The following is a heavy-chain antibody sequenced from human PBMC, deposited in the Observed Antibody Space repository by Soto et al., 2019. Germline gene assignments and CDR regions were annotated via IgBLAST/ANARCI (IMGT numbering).Heavy chain of an antibody. CDR2: ISGSGGST. D-gene: IGHD6-13*01. J-gene: IGHJ5*02. V-gene: IGHV3-23*01. CDR3: AKDHEXSXSWLSSHNWFDP. CDR1: GFTFSSYA. Sequence: EVQLLESGGGLVQPGGSLXLSCAASGFTFSSYAMSWVRQAPGKGLEWVSAISGSGGSTYYADSVKGRFTXSRXXXKXXXXXXXXXXXXXXXAVYYCAKDHEXSXSWLSSHNWFDPWGQXTL.